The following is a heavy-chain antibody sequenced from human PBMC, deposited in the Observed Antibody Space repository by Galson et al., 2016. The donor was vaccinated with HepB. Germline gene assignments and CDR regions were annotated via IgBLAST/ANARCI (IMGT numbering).Heavy chain of an antibody. CDR1: GFTFSSYA. D-gene: IGHD6-19*01. CDR2: ISGSGYNT. V-gene: IGHV3-23*01. J-gene: IGHJ3*02. CDR3: AKSQPGYSSGWYTLPIDAFDI. Sequence: SLRLSCAASGFTFSSYAMSWVRQAPGKGLEWVSTISGSGYNTYYADSVKGRFTISRDTSKNTLYLQMNSLRAEDTAVYYCAKSQPGYSSGWYTLPIDAFDIWGQGTMVTVPS.